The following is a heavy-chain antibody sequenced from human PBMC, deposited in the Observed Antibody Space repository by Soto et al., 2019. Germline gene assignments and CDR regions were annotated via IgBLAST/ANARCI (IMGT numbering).Heavy chain of an antibody. CDR1: GGSISSYY. CDR3: ARASKAAYYDFWSGYYTGDYYYYYMDV. V-gene: IGHV4-59*01. Sequence: QVQLQESGPGLVKPSETLSLTCTVSGGSISSYYWSWIRQPPGKGLEWIGYIYYSGSTNYNPALKCRVTISVDTSKNQFSLTLSSVTAADTAVYYCARASKAAYYDFWSGYYTGDYYYYYMDVWGKGTTVTVSS. J-gene: IGHJ6*03. CDR2: IYYSGST. D-gene: IGHD3-3*01.